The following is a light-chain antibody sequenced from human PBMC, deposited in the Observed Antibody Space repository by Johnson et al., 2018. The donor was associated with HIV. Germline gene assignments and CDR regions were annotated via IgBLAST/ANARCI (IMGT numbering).Light chain of an antibody. CDR3: GTWDSSLGVYV. J-gene: IGLJ1*01. CDR1: SSNIGNNY. CDR2: DNN. Sequence: QSVLTQPPSVSAAPGQKVNISCSGSSSNIGNNYVSWYQQLPGTAPKVLIYDNNKRPSGIPDRFSGSKSGTSATLGITGLQTGDEADYYCGTWDSSLGVYVFGTGTKVTVL. V-gene: IGLV1-51*01.